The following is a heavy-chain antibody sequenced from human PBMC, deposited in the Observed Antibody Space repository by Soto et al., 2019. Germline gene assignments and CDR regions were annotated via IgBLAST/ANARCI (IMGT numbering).Heavy chain of an antibody. D-gene: IGHD6-6*01. CDR3: ARAPKVSGSSQTRPDF. CDR2: ISQSGNT. CDR1: SGSFSGYY. Sequence: SETLSLTCSIYSGSFSGYYWSWIRQPPGKGLEWIGEISQSGNTNYSPSLKSRVSISIDTSKKQFSLNMASVSAADTAVYYCARAPKVSGSSQTRPDFWGQGTLVTVSS. V-gene: IGHV4-34*01. J-gene: IGHJ4*02.